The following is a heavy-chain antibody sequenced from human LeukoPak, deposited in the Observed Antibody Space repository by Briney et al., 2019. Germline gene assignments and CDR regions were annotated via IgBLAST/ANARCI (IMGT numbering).Heavy chain of an antibody. Sequence: SETLSLTCTVSGGSISSGYYWGWIRQPPGKGLEWIGSIYYSGSTYYNPSLKSRVTISVDTSKNQFSLKLSSVTAADTAVYYCASTRRYGDYDYWGQGTLVTVSS. D-gene: IGHD4-17*01. CDR1: GGSISSGYY. V-gene: IGHV4-39*07. CDR2: IYYSGST. J-gene: IGHJ4*02. CDR3: ASTRRYGDYDY.